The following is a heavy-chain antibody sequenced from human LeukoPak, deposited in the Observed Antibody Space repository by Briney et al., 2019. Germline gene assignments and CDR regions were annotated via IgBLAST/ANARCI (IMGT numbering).Heavy chain of an antibody. CDR1: GFTFTNYG. CDR3: ASILSSLVDY. Sequence: GGSLRLSCAAAGFTFTNYGMSWVRQTPGKGLEWVSRVSASGGSTYYADSVKGRFTISRDNSKNTLYLQKNSLRAEDTAVYYCASILSSLVDYWGQGTLVTVSS. V-gene: IGHV3-23*01. J-gene: IGHJ4*02. CDR2: VSASGGST. D-gene: IGHD6-13*01.